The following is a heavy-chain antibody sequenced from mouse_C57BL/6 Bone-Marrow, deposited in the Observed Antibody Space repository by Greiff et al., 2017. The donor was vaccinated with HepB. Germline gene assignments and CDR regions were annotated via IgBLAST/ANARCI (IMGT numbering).Heavy chain of an antibody. CDR3: VRRGSLRMGRAY. Sequence: EVMLVESGGGLVQPKGSLKLSCAASGFSFNTYAMNWVRQAPGKGLEWVARIRSKSNNYATYYADSVKDRFTISRDDSESMLYLQMNNLKTEDTAMYYCVRRGSLRMGRAYWGQGTLVTVSA. CDR1: GFSFNTYA. D-gene: IGHD1-1*02. CDR2: IRSKSNNYAT. V-gene: IGHV10-1*01. J-gene: IGHJ3*01.